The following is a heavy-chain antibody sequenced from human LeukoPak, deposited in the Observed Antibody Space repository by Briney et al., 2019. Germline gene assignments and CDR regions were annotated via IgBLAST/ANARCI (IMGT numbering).Heavy chain of an antibody. V-gene: IGHV3-23*01. CDR1: GFTFIRYA. J-gene: IGHJ4*02. CDR2: ISGNGGAT. D-gene: IGHD2-15*01. CDR3: AKRPIVAASGPYLFDY. Sequence: GGSLRLSCEASGFTFIRYAMNWVRQAPGKRLEWVSVISGNGGATYYADSVKGRFTISRDNAKNTLYLQMDSLRAEDTAVYYCAKRPIVAASGPYLFDYWGQGTLVAVSS.